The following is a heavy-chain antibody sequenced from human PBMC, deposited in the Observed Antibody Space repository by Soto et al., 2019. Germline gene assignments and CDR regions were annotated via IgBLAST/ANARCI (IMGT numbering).Heavy chain of an antibody. CDR2: INPSGGST. V-gene: IGHV1-46*01. J-gene: IGHJ4*02. CDR3: ARSVKDYYDSSGSYDY. Sequence: ASVKVSCTASGYTFTSYYMHWVRQAPGQGLEWMGIINPSGGSTSYAQKFQGRVTMTRDTSTSTVYMELSSLRSEDTAVYYCARSVKDYYDSSGSYDYWGQGTLVNAPQ. D-gene: IGHD3-22*01. CDR1: GYTFTSYY.